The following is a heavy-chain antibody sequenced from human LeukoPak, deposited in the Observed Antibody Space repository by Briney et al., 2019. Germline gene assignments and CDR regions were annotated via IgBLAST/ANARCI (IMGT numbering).Heavy chain of an antibody. CDR1: GIGVSGTF. V-gene: IGHV3-53*01. D-gene: IGHD3-10*01. CDR3: ARVVTFELDY. J-gene: IGHJ4*02. CDR2: MYSGGAT. Sequence: GGSLRLSCVASGIGVSGTFMSWVRQAPGKGLEWVSTMYSGGATHYADSVKGRFSVSRDNVENTLYLQMDNLRVEDTAVYYCARVVTFELDYWGQGTPVLVSS.